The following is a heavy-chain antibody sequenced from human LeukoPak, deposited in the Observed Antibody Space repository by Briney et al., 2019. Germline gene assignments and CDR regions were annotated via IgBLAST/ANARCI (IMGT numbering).Heavy chain of an antibody. CDR1: GYTFTSYD. J-gene: IGHJ5*02. Sequence: ASVKVSCKASGYTFTSYDINWARQATGRGLEWMGWMNPNSGNTGYAQKFQGRVTMTRNTSISTAYMELSSLRSEDTAVYYCARGRLVRPRTNWFDPWGQGTLVTVSS. V-gene: IGHV1-8*01. D-gene: IGHD3-9*01. CDR2: MNPNSGNT. CDR3: ARGRLVRPRTNWFDP.